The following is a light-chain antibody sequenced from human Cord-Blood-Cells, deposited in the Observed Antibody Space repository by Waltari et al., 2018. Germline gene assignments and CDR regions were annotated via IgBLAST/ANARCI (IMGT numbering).Light chain of an antibody. Sequence: QSALTQPASVSGSPGQSITISCPGTSSEVGSYNLFSWYQQHPGKAPKLMIYEGSKRPSGVSNRFSGSKSGNTASLTISGLQAEDEADYYCCSYAGSNYVFGTGTKVTVL. CDR2: EGS. CDR3: CSYAGSNYV. J-gene: IGLJ1*01. CDR1: SSEVGSYNL. V-gene: IGLV2-23*01.